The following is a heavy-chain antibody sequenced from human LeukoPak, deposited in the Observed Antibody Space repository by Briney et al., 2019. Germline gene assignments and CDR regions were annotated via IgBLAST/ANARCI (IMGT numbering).Heavy chain of an antibody. J-gene: IGHJ5*02. CDR3: ARQTTVTHESLNWFDP. V-gene: IGHV4-39*01. D-gene: IGHD4-11*01. CDR2: IYYSGST. CDR1: GGSISISSYY. Sequence: SETLSLTCTVSGGSISISSYYWGWIRQPPGKGLEWIGSIYYSGSTYYNPSLKSRVTISVDTSKNQFSLKLSSVTAADTAVYYCARQTTVTHESLNWFDPWGQGTLVTVSS.